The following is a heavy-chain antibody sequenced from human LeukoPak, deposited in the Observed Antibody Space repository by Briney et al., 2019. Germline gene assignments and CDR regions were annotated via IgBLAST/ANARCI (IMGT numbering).Heavy chain of an antibody. CDR2: IYTSGST. CDR3: ARAGLLVPKRWFVP. J-gene: IGHJ5*02. CDR1: SGSISSYY. Sequence: PSETLSLTCTVSSGSISSYYWRWIRQPAGKGLEWIGRIYTSGSTNYNPSLKSRVTISVDTSKNQFSLKLSSVTAADTAVYYCARAGLLVPKRWFVPWGQGTLVTVSS. V-gene: IGHV4-4*07. D-gene: IGHD2-15*01.